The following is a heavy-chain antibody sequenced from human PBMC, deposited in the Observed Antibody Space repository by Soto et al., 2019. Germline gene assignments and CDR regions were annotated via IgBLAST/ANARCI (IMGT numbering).Heavy chain of an antibody. CDR1: GFTFSSYA. CDR3: ARLDKFNGGWS. Sequence: QVQLVESGGGVVQPGRSLRLSCAASGFTFSSYAMHWVRRAPGKGLEWVAAVSHDGKSGFYADSVSGRFTVCRDNSPNLVYLQMDRLRPEDKALFYCARLDKFNGGWSWGQGTAVTVSS. D-gene: IGHD6-19*01. V-gene: IGHV3-30*14. CDR2: VSHDGKSG. J-gene: IGHJ4*02.